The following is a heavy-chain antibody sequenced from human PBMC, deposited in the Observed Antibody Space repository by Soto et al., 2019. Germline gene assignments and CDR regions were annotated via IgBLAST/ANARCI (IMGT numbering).Heavy chain of an antibody. V-gene: IGHV1-18*01. CDR3: GREWCSGGSCYGVDY. D-gene: IGHD2-15*01. CDR2: ISDYNDNT. J-gene: IGHJ4*02. CDR1: GYTFSTYG. Sequence: QVQLVQSGAEVKKPGASVKVSCKASGYTFSTYGISWVRQAPGQGLEWMGWISDYNDNTKYAQNLQGRVTMTTDTFTITAYMELRSLRSDDTAVYYCGREWCSGGSCYGVDYWGKGTLVTVSP.